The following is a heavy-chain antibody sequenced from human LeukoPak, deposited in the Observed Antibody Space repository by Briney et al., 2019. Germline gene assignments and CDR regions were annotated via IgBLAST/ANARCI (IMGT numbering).Heavy chain of an antibody. CDR2: INSDGSST. D-gene: IGHD5-12*01. Sequence: GGSLRLSCAASGFTFSNYWMHWVRQAPGKGLVWVSRINSDGSSTSYADSVKGRFTISRDNAKNTLYLQMNSLRVEDTAVYYCAREVWYSGYATDYWGQGTLVTVSS. V-gene: IGHV3-74*01. J-gene: IGHJ4*02. CDR3: AREVWYSGYATDY. CDR1: GFTFSNYW.